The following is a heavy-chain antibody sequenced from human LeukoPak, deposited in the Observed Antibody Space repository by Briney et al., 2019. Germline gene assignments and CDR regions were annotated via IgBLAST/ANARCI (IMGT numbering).Heavy chain of an antibody. CDR1: GFTFSDYW. CDR2: IKLGGSEK. J-gene: IGHJ4*02. V-gene: IGHV3-7*01. Sequence: GGSLRLSCAASGFTFSDYWMTWVRQAPGKGLEWVANIKLGGSEKNYVDSVKGRFTISRDNAKNSLYLQMNSLRAEDTAVYYCARVVTVFGVVTKGSYFDYWGQGTLVTVSS. CDR3: ARVVTVFGVVTKGSYFDY. D-gene: IGHD3-3*01.